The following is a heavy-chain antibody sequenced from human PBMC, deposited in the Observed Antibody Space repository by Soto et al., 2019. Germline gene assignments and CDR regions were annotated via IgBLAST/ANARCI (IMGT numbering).Heavy chain of an antibody. V-gene: IGHV3-30*18. Sequence: QVQLVESGGGVVQPGRSLRLSCAASGFTFSSYGMHWVRQAPGKGLEWVAVISYDGSNKYYADSVKGRFTISRDNSKNTLYRQMDSLRAEDTAVYYCTKDGYDSSGYYWGYFDYWGQGTLVTVSS. CDR2: ISYDGSNK. D-gene: IGHD3-22*01. J-gene: IGHJ4*02. CDR3: TKDGYDSSGYYWGYFDY. CDR1: GFTFSSYG.